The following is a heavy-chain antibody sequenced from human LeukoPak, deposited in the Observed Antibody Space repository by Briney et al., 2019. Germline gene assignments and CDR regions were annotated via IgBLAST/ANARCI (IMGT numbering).Heavy chain of an antibody. J-gene: IGHJ6*03. Sequence: PSETLSLTCAVYGGSFSGYYWSWIRQPPGKGLEWIGEINHSRSTNYNPSLKSRVTISVDTSKNQFSLKLSSVTAADTAVYYCARTTLVKYSTSLYYYYYMDVWGKGTTVTVSS. D-gene: IGHD2-2*01. V-gene: IGHV4-34*01. CDR3: ARTTLVKYSTSLYYYYYMDV. CDR1: GGSFSGYY. CDR2: INHSRST.